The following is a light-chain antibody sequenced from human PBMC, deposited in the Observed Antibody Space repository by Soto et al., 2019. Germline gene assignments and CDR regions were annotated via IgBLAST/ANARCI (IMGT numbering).Light chain of an antibody. Sequence: QSVLTQPPSVSEAPGQRVTISCTGSSSNIGAGYEAHWYQQVPGTAPKLLIYENNNRPSRVPDRFSGSKSGTSASLAITGLQAEDEAEYYCQSYDSSLSRYVFGTGTKLTVL. CDR1: SSNIGAGYE. CDR2: ENN. V-gene: IGLV1-40*01. J-gene: IGLJ1*01. CDR3: QSYDSSLSRYV.